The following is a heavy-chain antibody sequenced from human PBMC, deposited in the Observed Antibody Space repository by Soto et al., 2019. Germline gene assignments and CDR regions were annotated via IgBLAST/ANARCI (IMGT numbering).Heavy chain of an antibody. CDR3: ARPPVAVTWGPVDN. Sequence: QVQLQESGPGLVKPSETLSLTCTVSGGSISAYYWNWVRQPPGKGLEWIGNIYYTGTSNYNPSLKSRVTISVDTYKNQFSLKLSSVTAADTAVYYCARPPVAVTWGPVDNLGQGTLVTVSS. J-gene: IGHJ4*02. D-gene: IGHD6-19*01. CDR2: IYYTGTS. V-gene: IGHV4-59*01. CDR1: GGSISAYY.